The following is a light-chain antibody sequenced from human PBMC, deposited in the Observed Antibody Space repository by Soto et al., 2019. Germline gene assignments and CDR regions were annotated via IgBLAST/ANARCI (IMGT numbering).Light chain of an antibody. Sequence: EIVLTQSPGTLSLSPGERATLSCRASQSLSTSFLAWYQQKPGQAPRFLIYGTSTRATGIPDRFSGSGSGTDFTLTISRLEPEDSAVYYCQHYGSSPYTFGQVTKLEIK. V-gene: IGKV3-20*01. CDR2: GTS. CDR3: QHYGSSPYT. J-gene: IGKJ2*01. CDR1: QSLSTSF.